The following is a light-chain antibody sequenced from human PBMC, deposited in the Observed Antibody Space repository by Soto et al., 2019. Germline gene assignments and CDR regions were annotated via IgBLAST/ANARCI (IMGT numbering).Light chain of an antibody. Sequence: DIQMTQSPSTLSASVGDRVTITCRASQSFSSWLAWYQQKPGKAPKLLIYDASSLERGVPSRFSGSGSGTEFTLTISSLQPDDFATYYCQQYNSYSRTFGQGTKVDIK. V-gene: IGKV1-5*01. CDR1: QSFSSW. CDR3: QQYNSYSRT. CDR2: DAS. J-gene: IGKJ1*01.